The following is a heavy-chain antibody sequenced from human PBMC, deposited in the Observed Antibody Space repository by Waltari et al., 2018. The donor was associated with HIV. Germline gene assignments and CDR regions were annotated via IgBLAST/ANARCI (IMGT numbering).Heavy chain of an antibody. CDR1: GGSISSDY. CDR3: ARGRGSDTSNWLGP. V-gene: IGHV4-59*01. D-gene: IGHD2-15*01. CDR2: ISHSGSA. Sequence: QVQLQESGPGLVKPSETLSLTCIVSGGSISSDYWNWLRQPPGKGLEWIGYISHSGSATYNPSLNSRITISSDTSENQFSLKMRSVTAADTAIYYCARGRGSDTSNWLGPWGQGILVTVSS. J-gene: IGHJ5*02.